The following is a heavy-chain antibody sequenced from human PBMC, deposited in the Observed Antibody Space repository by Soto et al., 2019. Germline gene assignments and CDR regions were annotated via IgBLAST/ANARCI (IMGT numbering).Heavy chain of an antibody. CDR1: GVTFSSYA. Sequence: PGGSLRLSCSASGVTFSSYAMHWVRQAPGKGLEYVSAISSNGGSTYYANSVKGRFTISRDNSKNTLYLQMGSLRAEDMAVYYCAKLFYDSSGSILDYWGQGTLVTVSS. CDR2: ISSNGGST. D-gene: IGHD3-22*01. J-gene: IGHJ4*02. V-gene: IGHV3-64*01. CDR3: AKLFYDSSGSILDY.